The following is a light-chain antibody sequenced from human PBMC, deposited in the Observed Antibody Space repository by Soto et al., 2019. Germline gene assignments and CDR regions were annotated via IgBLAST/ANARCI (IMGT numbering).Light chain of an antibody. Sequence: EVVLAQSPGTLCLSPGERATLSCRASQSVSSSQLAWFQQKPGQAPRLLIYAASWRAAGIPDRFSGSGSGTDFTLTISRLEPADFAVYYCQQYASAPHTFGGGTKVEIK. CDR2: AAS. V-gene: IGKV3-20*01. CDR3: QQYASAPHT. J-gene: IGKJ4*01. CDR1: QSVSSSQ.